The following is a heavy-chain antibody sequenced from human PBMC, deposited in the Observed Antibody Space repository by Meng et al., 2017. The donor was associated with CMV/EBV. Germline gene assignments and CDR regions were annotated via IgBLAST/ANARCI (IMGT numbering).Heavy chain of an antibody. V-gene: IGHV3-48*03. CDR3: ARESLLYSSGWYSFGISGYYYYGMGV. Sequence: GESLKISCAASGFTFSSYEMNWVRQAPGKGLEWVSYISSSGSTIYYADSVKGRFTISRDNAKNSQYLQMNSLRAEDTAVYYCARESLLYSSGWYSFGISGYYYYGMGVWGQGTTVTVSS. CDR1: GFTFSSYE. CDR2: ISSSGSTI. D-gene: IGHD6-19*01. J-gene: IGHJ6*02.